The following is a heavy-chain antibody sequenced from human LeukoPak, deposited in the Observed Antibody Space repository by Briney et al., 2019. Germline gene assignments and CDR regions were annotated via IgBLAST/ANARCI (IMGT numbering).Heavy chain of an antibody. Sequence: PSETLSLTCAVSGASLGSYYWSWIRQTPGKGLEWIGSIYYSGSTYYNPPLKSRVTISVDTSKNQFSLKLSSVTAADTAVYYCAITYYDILTGSNWGQGTLVTVSS. CDR1: GASLGSYY. CDR3: AITYYDILTGSN. V-gene: IGHV4-59*12. CDR2: IYYSGST. D-gene: IGHD3-9*01. J-gene: IGHJ4*02.